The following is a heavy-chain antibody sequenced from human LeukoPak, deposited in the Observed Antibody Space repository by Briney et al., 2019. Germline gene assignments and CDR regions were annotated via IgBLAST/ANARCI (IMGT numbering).Heavy chain of an antibody. Sequence: SETLSLTCTVSGGSISSGDYYWSWIRLPPGKGLEWIGYIYYSGSTYYNPSLKSRVTISVDTSKNQFSLKLSSVTAADTAVYYCARASYDFWSGYYTNNWFDPWGQGTLVTVSS. CDR1: GGSISSGDYY. CDR3: ARASYDFWSGYYTNNWFDP. CDR2: IYYSGST. V-gene: IGHV4-30-4*08. D-gene: IGHD3-3*01. J-gene: IGHJ5*02.